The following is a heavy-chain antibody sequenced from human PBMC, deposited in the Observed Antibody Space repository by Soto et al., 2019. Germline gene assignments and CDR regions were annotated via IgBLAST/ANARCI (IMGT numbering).Heavy chain of an antibody. Sequence: QVQLVQSGAEVKKPGASVKVSCKVSGYTLTELSMHWVRQAPGKGLEWMGGFDPEDGETIYAQKFQGRVTMTEDTSTDTAYMELSILRSEDTAVYYCATAGSIVVVPAANLARHYGMDVWGQGTTVTVSS. CDR1: GYTLTELS. CDR3: ATAGSIVVVPAANLARHYGMDV. V-gene: IGHV1-24*01. CDR2: FDPEDGET. J-gene: IGHJ6*02. D-gene: IGHD2-2*01.